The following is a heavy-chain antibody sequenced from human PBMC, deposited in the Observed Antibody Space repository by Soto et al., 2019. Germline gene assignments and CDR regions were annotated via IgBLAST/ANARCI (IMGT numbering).Heavy chain of an antibody. V-gene: IGHV3-74*01. J-gene: IGHJ4*01. CDR2: INRDGSTT. CDR3: TMDITGRQDY. D-gene: IGHD1-20*01. CDR1: GFTFSNYW. Sequence: GGSLRLSCAASGFTFSNYWMHWVRQAPGKGLVWVSRINRDGSTTTYADSVRGRFTISRDNAKNTLYLQMNSLRDEDTAVYYCTMDITGRQDYWGQGALVTFSS.